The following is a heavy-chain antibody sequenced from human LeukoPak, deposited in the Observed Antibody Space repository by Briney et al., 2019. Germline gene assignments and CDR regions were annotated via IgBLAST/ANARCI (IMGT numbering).Heavy chain of an antibody. J-gene: IGHJ5*02. V-gene: IGHV4-59*08. CDR2: IYSSGRT. CDR3: ANRAVTTAAYLWFDP. Sequence: SETLSLTCTVSGGSISSNYWGWVRQPPGKGLEWLGHIYSSGRTTYTPSLESRLTISIDPSKNHFSLKLSSVPAADTAVYYCANRAVTTAAYLWFDPWGQGTLVTVSS. D-gene: IGHD2-2*01. CDR1: GGSISSNY.